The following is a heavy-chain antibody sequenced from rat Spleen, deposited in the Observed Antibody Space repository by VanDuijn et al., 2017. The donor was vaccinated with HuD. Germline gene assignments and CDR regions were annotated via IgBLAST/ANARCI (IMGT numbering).Heavy chain of an antibody. Sequence: EVQLVASDGGLVQPGRSLKLSCAASGFTFSDYFMAWVRQAPAQGLEWVATISADGTNTYYRDSVKGRFTISRDDVRNTLYLQMDSLRSEDTASYYCTRAGFLRDWYFDFWGPRTMVTVSS. J-gene: IGHJ1*01. CDR2: ISADGTNT. CDR3: TRAGFLRDWYFDF. CDR1: GFTFSDYF. V-gene: IGHV5-29*01. D-gene: IGHD2-2*01.